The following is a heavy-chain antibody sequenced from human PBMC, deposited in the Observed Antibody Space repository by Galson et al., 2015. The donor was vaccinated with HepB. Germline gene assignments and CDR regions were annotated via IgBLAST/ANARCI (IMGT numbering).Heavy chain of an antibody. CDR3: ARVYGSGFNY. V-gene: IGHV1-46*01. Sequence: SVKVSCKASGYTFANYFMHWVRQAPGQGLQWMGLIHPGAGTSKYAHKFQGRVTMTRDTSTSTVYMELSSLRSEDTAIYHCARVYGSGFNYWGQGTLVTVSS. D-gene: IGHD2-15*01. CDR2: IHPGAGTS. J-gene: IGHJ4*02. CDR1: GYTFANYF.